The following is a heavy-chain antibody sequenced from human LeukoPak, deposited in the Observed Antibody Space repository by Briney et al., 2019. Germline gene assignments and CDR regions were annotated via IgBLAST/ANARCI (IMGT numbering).Heavy chain of an antibody. D-gene: IGHD6-13*01. J-gene: IGHJ4*02. V-gene: IGHV4-59*01. CDR1: GGSISSYY. CDR2: IYYSGST. Sequence: PSETLSLTCTVSGGSISSYYWSWIRQPPGKGLEWIGYIYYSGSTNYNPSLKSRVTISVDTSKNQFSLKLSSVTAADTAVYYCARVSVRGYYSSSWYGWDNCYFDYWGQGTLVTVSS. CDR3: ARVSVRGYYSSSWYGWDNCYFDY.